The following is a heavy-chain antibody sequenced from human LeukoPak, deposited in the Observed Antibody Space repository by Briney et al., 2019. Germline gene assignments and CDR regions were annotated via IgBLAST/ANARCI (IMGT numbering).Heavy chain of an antibody. D-gene: IGHD3-22*01. CDR2: ISSSGSTI. CDR1: GFTFSSYE. CDR3: ARGVITPSIYGAFDI. V-gene: IGHV3-48*03. Sequence: GGSLRLSCAASGFTFSSYEMNWVRQAPGKGLEWVSYISSSGSTIYYADSVKGRFTISRDNAKNSLYLQMNSLRAEDTAVYYCARGVITPSIYGAFDIWGQGTMVTVSS. J-gene: IGHJ3*02.